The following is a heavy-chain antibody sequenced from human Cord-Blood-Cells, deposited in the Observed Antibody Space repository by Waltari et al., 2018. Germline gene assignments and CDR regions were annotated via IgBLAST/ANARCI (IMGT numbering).Heavy chain of an antibody. CDR3: ALGETKVLKLERRAFDI. J-gene: IGHJ3*02. D-gene: IGHD1-1*01. CDR1: GGSISSSNW. V-gene: IGHV4-4*02. CDR2: IYHSGST. Sequence: QVQLQESGPGLVKPSGTLSLTCAVSGGSISSSNWWSWVRKPPGKGLEWIGEIYHSGSTNYNPSPKSRGTMSVDKSKNQCSLKLSSVTAADTAVYYCALGETKVLKLERRAFDIWGQGTMVTVSS.